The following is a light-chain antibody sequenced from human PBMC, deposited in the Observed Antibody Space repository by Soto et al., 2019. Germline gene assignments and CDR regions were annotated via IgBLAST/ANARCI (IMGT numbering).Light chain of an antibody. V-gene: IGKV3-11*01. Sequence: EVVLTQSPVTLSLSPGERATLSCRASQSVSKYLGWYQQKRGQAPRLLIYDTSNRATGIPARFVGSGSGADFTLTISSLEPEDFAIYYCQQRSNWPPSITFGQGTRLEIK. CDR1: QSVSKY. J-gene: IGKJ5*01. CDR2: DTS. CDR3: QQRSNWPPSIT.